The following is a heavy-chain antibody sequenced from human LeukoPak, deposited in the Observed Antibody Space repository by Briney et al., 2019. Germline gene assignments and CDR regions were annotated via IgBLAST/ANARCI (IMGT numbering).Heavy chain of an antibody. CDR3: ARYCSSTSCYTYGMDV. CDR1: GFTFSSDG. V-gene: IGHV3-33*01. Sequence: GGSLRLSCAASGFTFSSDGMNWVRQAPGKGLEWVAVICYDGSNKNYADSVKGRFTISRDNSKNTLYLQMNSLRAEDTAVYYCARYCSSTSCYTYGMDVWGQGTTVTVSS. J-gene: IGHJ6*02. D-gene: IGHD2-2*01. CDR2: ICYDGSNK.